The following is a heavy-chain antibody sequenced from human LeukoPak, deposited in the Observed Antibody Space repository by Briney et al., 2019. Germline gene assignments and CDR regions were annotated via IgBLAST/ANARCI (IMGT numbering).Heavy chain of an antibody. CDR2: IIPIFGTA. J-gene: IGHJ5*02. V-gene: IGHV1-69*05. CDR3: ATVVGDPAAGTFGWFDP. Sequence: GASVKVSCKASGGTFSSYAISWVRQAPGQGLEWMGGIIPIFGTANYAQKFQGRVTIPTDESTSTAYMELSSLRSEDTAVYYCATVVGDPAAGTFGWFDPWGQGTLVTVPS. CDR1: GGTFSSYA. D-gene: IGHD6-13*01.